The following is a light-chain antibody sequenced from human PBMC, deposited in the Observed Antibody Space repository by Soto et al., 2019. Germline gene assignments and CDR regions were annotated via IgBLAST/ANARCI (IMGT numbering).Light chain of an antibody. CDR3: CSYAGSSTFGPYV. V-gene: IGLV2-23*02. Sequence: QSALTQPASGSGSPGQSIAISCTGTSSDVXCYNLVSWYQQHPGKAPKLMIYEVSKRPSGVSNRFSGSKSGNTASLTISGLQAEDEADYYCCSYAGSSTFGPYVFGTGTKVTIL. CDR1: SSDVXCYNL. CDR2: EVS. J-gene: IGLJ1*01.